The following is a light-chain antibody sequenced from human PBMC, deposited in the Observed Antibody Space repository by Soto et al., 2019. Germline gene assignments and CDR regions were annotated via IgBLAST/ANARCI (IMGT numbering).Light chain of an antibody. CDR2: DTS. CDR1: QSVSRF. J-gene: IGKJ1*01. CDR3: QHYNSYSEA. V-gene: IGKV3-11*01. Sequence: EIVLTQSPATLSLSPGDRATLSCRASQSVSRFLAWYQQKLGQAPRLLIYDTSNRATGIPTRFSGSGSGTDFTLTISSLEPEDFATYYCQHYNSYSEAFGQGTKVDIK.